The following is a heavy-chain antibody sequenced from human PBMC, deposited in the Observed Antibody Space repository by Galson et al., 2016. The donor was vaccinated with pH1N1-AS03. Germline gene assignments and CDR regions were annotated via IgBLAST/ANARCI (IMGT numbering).Heavy chain of an antibody. J-gene: IGHJ5*01. V-gene: IGHV3-74*01. CDR3: ARGYDDSGPDDHRLFDS. Sequence: FLRLSYAASGISLSSSWRHWVRQAPGRGLVWVSGIHGVGSSIKYAHAVKGRFPISRDNAKNMLYLQMNSLRADDAAVYYCARGYDDSGPDDHRLFDSWGQGTQVTVSS. CDR2: IHGVGSSI. D-gene: IGHD3-22*01. CDR1: GISLSSSW.